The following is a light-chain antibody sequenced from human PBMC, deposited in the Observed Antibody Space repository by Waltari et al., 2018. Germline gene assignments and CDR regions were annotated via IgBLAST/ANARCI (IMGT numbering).Light chain of an antibody. CDR1: QVISIY. J-gene: IGKJ5*01. CDR2: AAS. Sequence: AIRITQSPSSLSASTGDRVTITCRASQVISIYLAWYQQKPGKAPKLLIYAASTLQSGVPSRFSGSGSGTDFTLTISCLQSEDFATYYWQQYYSYPHFGQGTRLEIK. V-gene: IGKV1-8*01. CDR3: QQYYSYPH.